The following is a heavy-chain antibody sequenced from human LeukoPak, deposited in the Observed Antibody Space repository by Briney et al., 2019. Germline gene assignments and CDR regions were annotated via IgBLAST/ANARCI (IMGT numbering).Heavy chain of an antibody. CDR1: GGSISSYY. CDR3: ARGRAAAGPRAEYFQH. D-gene: IGHD6-13*01. J-gene: IGHJ1*01. CDR2: IYYSGST. V-gene: IGHV4-59*01. Sequence: SETLSLTCTASGGSISSYYWSWIRQPPGKGLEWIGYIYYSGSTNYNPSLKSRVTISVDTSKNQFSLKLSSVTAADTAVYYCARGRAAAGPRAEYFQHWGQGTLVTVSS.